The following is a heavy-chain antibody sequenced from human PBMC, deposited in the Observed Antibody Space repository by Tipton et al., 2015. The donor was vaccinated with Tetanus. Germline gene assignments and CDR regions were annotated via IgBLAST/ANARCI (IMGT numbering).Heavy chain of an antibody. Sequence: QLVQSGGGLIQPGGSLRLSCAASGFTVSSNYMSWVRQAPGKGLEWVSVIYSGGSTYYADSVKGRFTISRDNSKNTLYLQMNSLRAEDTAVYYCATRATRYYDSSGYYSDYWGQGTLVTVSS. J-gene: IGHJ4*02. CDR2: IYSGGST. D-gene: IGHD3-22*01. V-gene: IGHV3-53*01. CDR1: GFTVSSNY. CDR3: ATRATRYYDSSGYYSDY.